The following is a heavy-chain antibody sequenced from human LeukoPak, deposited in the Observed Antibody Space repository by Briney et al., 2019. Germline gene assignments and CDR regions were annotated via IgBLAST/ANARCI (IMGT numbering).Heavy chain of an antibody. CDR1: GGTFSSYA. J-gene: IGHJ4*02. V-gene: IGHV1-24*01. D-gene: IGHD1-26*01. CDR3: AAPEVGATPYYFDY. Sequence: ASVTVSCKASGGTFSSYAISWVRQAPGKGLEWMGGFDPEDGETIYAQKFQGRVTMTEDTSTDTAYMELSSLRSEDTAVYYCAAPEVGATPYYFDYWGQGTLVTVSS. CDR2: FDPEDGET.